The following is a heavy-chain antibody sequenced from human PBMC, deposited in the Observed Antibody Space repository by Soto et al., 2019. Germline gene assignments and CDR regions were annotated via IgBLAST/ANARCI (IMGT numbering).Heavy chain of an antibody. D-gene: IGHD2-2*01. CDR1: GGSISSSNW. Sequence: QVQLQESGPGLVKPSGTLSLTCAVSGGSISSSNWWSWVRQPPGKGLEWIGEIYYSGSTNYNPSLKSRVTISVDKSKNQFSLKLSSVTAADTAVYYCARLNCSSTSCYRNYGMDVWGQGTTVTVSS. CDR3: ARLNCSSTSCYRNYGMDV. V-gene: IGHV4-4*02. CDR2: IYYSGST. J-gene: IGHJ6*02.